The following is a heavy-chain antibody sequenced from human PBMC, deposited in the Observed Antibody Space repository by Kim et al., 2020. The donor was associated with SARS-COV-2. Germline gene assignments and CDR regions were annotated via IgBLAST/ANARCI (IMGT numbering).Heavy chain of an antibody. J-gene: IGHJ4*02. V-gene: IGHV3-21*04. D-gene: IGHD3-22*01. CDR3: ARDSAFTTRSRDFDY. CDR1: RFTFSSYS. Sequence: GGSLRLSCAASRFTFSSYSMNWVRQAPGKGLEWVSSISSSSSYIYYADSVKGRFTISRDNAKNSLYLQMNSLRAEDTAVYYCARDSAFTTRSRDFDYWGQGTLVTVSS. CDR2: ISSSSSYI.